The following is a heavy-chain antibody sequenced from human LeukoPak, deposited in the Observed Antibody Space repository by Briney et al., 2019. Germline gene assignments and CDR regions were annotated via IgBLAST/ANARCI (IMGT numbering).Heavy chain of an antibody. J-gene: IGHJ6*02. V-gene: IGHV4-34*01. CDR2: INHSGST. CDR1: GGSFSGYY. D-gene: IGHD3-3*01. Sequence: SETLSLTCAVYGGSFSGYYWSWIRQPPGKGLEWIGEINHSGSTNYNPSLKSRVTISVDTSKNQFSLKLSSVTAADTAVYYCARVAVLEWSQHGMDVWGQGTTVTVSS. CDR3: ARVAVLEWSQHGMDV.